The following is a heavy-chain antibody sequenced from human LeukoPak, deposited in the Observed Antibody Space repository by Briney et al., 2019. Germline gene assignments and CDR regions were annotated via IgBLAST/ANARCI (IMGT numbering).Heavy chain of an antibody. J-gene: IGHJ2*01. CDR2: ISGSGGST. D-gene: IGHD6-13*01. Sequence: GGSLRLSCAASGFTFSSYAMSWVRQAPGKGLEWVSAISGSGGSTYYADSVKGRFTISRGNSKNTLYLQMNSLRAEDTAVYYCARPLAAAGTPDWYFDLWGRGTLVTVSS. CDR1: GFTFSSYA. V-gene: IGHV3-23*01. CDR3: ARPLAAAGTPDWYFDL.